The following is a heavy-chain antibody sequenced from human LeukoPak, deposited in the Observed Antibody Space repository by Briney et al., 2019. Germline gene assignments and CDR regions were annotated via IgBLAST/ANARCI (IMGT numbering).Heavy chain of an antibody. J-gene: IGHJ5*02. CDR1: GVSISSYY. Sequence: SETLSLTCTVSGVSISSYYWSWIRQPAGKGLEWIGRIYTSGSTNYNPSLKSRVTMSVDTSKNQFSLKLSSVTAADTAVYYCARGIYYYGSGRGVNWFDPWGQGTLVTVSS. CDR3: ARGIYYYGSGRGVNWFDP. V-gene: IGHV4-4*07. CDR2: IYTSGST. D-gene: IGHD3-10*01.